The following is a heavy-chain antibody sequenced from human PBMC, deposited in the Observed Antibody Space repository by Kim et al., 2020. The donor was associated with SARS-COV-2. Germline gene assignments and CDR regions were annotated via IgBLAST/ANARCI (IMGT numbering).Heavy chain of an antibody. CDR2: INHSGST. J-gene: IGHJ6*02. V-gene: IGHV4-34*01. D-gene: IGHD3-9*01. Sequence: SETLSLTCAVYGGSFSGYYWSWIRQPPGKGLEWIGEINHSGSTNYNPSLKSRVTISVDTSKNQFSLKLSSVTAADTAVYYCARGDILTGPWGYYYYGMDVWGQGTTVTVSS. CDR3: ARGDILTGPWGYYYYGMDV. CDR1: GGSFSGYY.